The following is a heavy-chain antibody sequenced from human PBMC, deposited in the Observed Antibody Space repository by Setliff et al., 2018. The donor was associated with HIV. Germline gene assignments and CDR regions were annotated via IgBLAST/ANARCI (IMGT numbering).Heavy chain of an antibody. D-gene: IGHD3-22*01. J-gene: IGHJ3*01. V-gene: IGHV4-4*07. CDR3: ARARITMTGGRLEPYAFDR. CDR2: VHSTGTT. Sequence: SETLSLTCTVSGGSFSTYYWSWIRQPAGEGLEYIGRVHSTGTTIYNPSLKSRVTMSVDMSKNQLSLKLRSVTAADTAVYYCARARITMTGGRLEPYAFDRWGQGTKVTVSS. CDR1: GGSFSTYY.